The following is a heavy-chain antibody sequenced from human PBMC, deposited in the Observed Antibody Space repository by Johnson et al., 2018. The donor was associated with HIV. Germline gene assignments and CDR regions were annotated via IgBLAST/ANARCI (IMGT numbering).Heavy chain of an antibody. V-gene: IGHV3-30*04. CDR1: GFTLRRKA. J-gene: IGHJ3*02. D-gene: IGHD3-3*01. CDR2: ISYEGCSE. CDR3: ARTPSAGVDNHDPLDI. Sequence: QVQLVESGGGGVQPGGSLRLSCAASGFTLRRKAMHWVRHTPGKGLEWVAVISYEGCSEYYADSVKGRFTISRDNSKNTLYLQMNSLRVEDTAMFYCARTPSAGVDNHDPLDIWGQGTMVTVSS.